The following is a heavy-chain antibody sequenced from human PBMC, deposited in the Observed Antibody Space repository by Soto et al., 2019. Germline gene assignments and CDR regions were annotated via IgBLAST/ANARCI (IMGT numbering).Heavy chain of an antibody. CDR3: AKDIWFGELLTHSGAFDI. V-gene: IGHV3-23*01. Sequence: GGSLRLSCAASGFTFSSYAMSWVRQAPGKGLEWVSAISGSGGSTYYADSVKGRFTISRDDSKNTLYLQMNSLRAEDTAVYYCAKDIWFGELLTHSGAFDIWGQGTMVTVSS. CDR2: ISGSGGST. J-gene: IGHJ3*02. D-gene: IGHD3-10*01. CDR1: GFTFSSYA.